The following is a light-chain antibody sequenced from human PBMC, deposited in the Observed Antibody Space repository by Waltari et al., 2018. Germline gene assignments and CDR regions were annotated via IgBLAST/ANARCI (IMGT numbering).Light chain of an antibody. CDR3: QHYDSYQYA. CDR2: KAS. CDR1: ESVNRH. Sequence: IQVTQSPSTLSASVGDRVNITCRTSESVNRHLAWNQQKPGRAPNLLIDKASTLETRAPSKFSGSGSGTEFSRTITNLQRYDFATYFCQHYDSYQYAFGPGTKLEIK. J-gene: IGKJ2*01. V-gene: IGKV1-5*03.